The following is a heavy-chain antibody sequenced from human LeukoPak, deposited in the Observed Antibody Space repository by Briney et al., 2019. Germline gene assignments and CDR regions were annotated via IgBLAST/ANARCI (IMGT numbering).Heavy chain of an antibody. CDR2: IRSSSSYI. CDR3: ARAQYFPYIAVRLPPDFDY. Sequence: PGGSLRLSCAASGFIFSSYTMNWVRQAPGKGLEWVSSIRSSSSYIYYADSVKGRFTISRDNAKNSLYLQMNSLRAEDTAVYYCARAQYFPYIAVRLPPDFDYWGQGSLVTVSS. CDR1: GFIFSSYT. V-gene: IGHV3-21*01. D-gene: IGHD6-6*01. J-gene: IGHJ4*02.